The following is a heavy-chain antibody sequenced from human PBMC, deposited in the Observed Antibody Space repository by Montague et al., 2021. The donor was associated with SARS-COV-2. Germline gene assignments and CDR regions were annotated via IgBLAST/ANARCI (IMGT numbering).Heavy chain of an antibody. Sequence: SETLSLTCSVSGGSVRSGSYYWSWIRQPPGKGLQWIGNVLYTGVTSFNPSLKSRLTMSVDSSQNEFSLNLRSVTDADTDVYYCARTPVIGYQYYCENWGQGTVVAVSS. J-gene: IGHJ4*02. CDR3: ARTPVIGYQYYCEN. CDR1: GGSVRSGSYY. D-gene: IGHD2-15*01. V-gene: IGHV4-61*01. CDR2: VLYTGVT.